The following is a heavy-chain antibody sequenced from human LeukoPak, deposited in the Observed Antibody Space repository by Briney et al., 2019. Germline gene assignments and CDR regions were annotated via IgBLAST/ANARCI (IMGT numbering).Heavy chain of an antibody. D-gene: IGHD2-2*01. CDR1: GFTFSDYS. V-gene: IGHV3-21*01. CDR3: ARLFCSRTSCSARSYYYYGMDV. CDR2: ISSGSTYI. J-gene: IGHJ6*02. Sequence: GGSLRLSCVASGFTFSDYSMNWVRQAPGKGLEWVSSISSGSTYIYYADSLKGRFTISRDNAKNSLFLEMNSLRAEDTAVYYCARLFCSRTSCSARSYYYYGMDVWGQGTTVTVSS.